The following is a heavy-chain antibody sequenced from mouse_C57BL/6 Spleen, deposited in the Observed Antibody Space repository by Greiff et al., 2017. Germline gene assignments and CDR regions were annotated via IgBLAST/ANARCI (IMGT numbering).Heavy chain of an antibody. CDR2: ISSGSSTI. J-gene: IGHJ2*01. CDR1: GFTFSDYG. Sequence: DVQLVESGGGLVKPGGSLTLSCAASGFTFSDYGMHWVRQAPEKGLEWVAYISSGSSTIYYADTVKGRFTISRDNAKNTLFLQMTSVRSEDTAMYYCARDYYGSSYGYFDYWGQGTTLTVSS. V-gene: IGHV5-17*01. CDR3: ARDYYGSSYGYFDY. D-gene: IGHD1-1*01.